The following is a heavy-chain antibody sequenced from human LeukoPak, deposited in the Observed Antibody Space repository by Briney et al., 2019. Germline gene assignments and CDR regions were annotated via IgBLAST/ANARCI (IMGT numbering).Heavy chain of an antibody. CDR2: IYPGDSDT. V-gene: IGHV5-51*01. Sequence: GESLKISCKGSGYSFTSYWIGWVRQMPGKGLEWMGIIYPGDSDTRYSPSFQGQVTISADKSISTAYLQWSSLKASDTAMYYCARRYPEWNYDFWSGCPERPYYFDYWGQGTLVTVSS. CDR3: ARRYPEWNYDFWSGCPERPYYFDY. D-gene: IGHD3-3*01. CDR1: GYSFTSYW. J-gene: IGHJ4*02.